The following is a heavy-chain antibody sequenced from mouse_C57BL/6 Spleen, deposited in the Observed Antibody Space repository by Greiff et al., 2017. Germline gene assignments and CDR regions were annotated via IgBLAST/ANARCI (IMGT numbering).Heavy chain of an antibody. CDR2: IFPASGGT. CDR1: GYTFTSHW. CDR3: ARSYYCSSRGYAMDY. Sequence: QVQLKQSGPELVRPGSSVKLSCKAPGYTFTSHWMEWVRQRPGQGLEWIGEIFPASGGTHYNQKFKGKATLTVDKSSSTAYMQLSSLTSEDSAVXYCARSYYCSSRGYAMDYWGQGTSVTVSS. J-gene: IGHJ4*01. D-gene: IGHD1-1*01. V-gene: IGHV1-56*01.